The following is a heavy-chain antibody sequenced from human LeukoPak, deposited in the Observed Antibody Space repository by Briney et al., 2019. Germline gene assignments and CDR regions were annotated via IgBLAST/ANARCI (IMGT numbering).Heavy chain of an antibody. J-gene: IGHJ3*02. CDR1: GFTFSSYS. Sequence: GGSLRLSCAASGFTFSSYSMNWVRQAPGKGLEWVSSISSSSSYIYYADSVKGRFTISRDNAKNSLYLQMNSLRAEDTAVYYCAREDFCSGGSCYSRGGDAFDIWGQGTMVTVSS. D-gene: IGHD2-15*01. CDR2: ISSSSSYI. CDR3: AREDFCSGGSCYSRGGDAFDI. V-gene: IGHV3-21*01.